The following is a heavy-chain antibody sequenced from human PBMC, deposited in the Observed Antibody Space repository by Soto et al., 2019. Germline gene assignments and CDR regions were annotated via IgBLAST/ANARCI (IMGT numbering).Heavy chain of an antibody. Sequence: QVQLQQWGAGLLKPSETLSLTCAVYGGSFSGYYWSWIRQPPGKGLEWIGEINHSGSTNYNPSLKSRVTISVDTSKNQFSLKLSSVTAADTAVYYCARGLPQYYFDYWGQGTLGTVSS. CDR3: ARGLPQYYFDY. J-gene: IGHJ4*02. CDR1: GGSFSGYY. V-gene: IGHV4-34*01. CDR2: INHSGST.